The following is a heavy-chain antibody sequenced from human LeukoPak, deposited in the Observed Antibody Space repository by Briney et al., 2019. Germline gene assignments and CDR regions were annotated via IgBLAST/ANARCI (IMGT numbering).Heavy chain of an antibody. CDR1: GLTFNNYA. D-gene: IGHD6-13*01. Sequence: GGSLRLSCAVSGLTFNNYAMSWVRQAPGKGLEWVSGISGRGASKYYADSVKGRFTISRDNSKNTLYLQMNSLRAEDTAVYYCAKGLGYSSSWYLGGDFDYWGQGTLVTVSS. CDR2: ISGRGASK. J-gene: IGHJ4*02. V-gene: IGHV3-23*01. CDR3: AKGLGYSSSWYLGGDFDY.